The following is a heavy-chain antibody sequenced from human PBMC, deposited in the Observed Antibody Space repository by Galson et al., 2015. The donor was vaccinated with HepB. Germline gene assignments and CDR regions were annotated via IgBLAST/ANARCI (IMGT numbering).Heavy chain of an antibody. J-gene: IGHJ4*02. CDR3: ASIYSSGWYYVC. D-gene: IGHD6-19*01. V-gene: IGHV4-39*01. CDR2: IYYSGST. Sequence: LSLTCTVSGGSISSSSYYWGWIRQPPGKGLEWIGSIYYSGSTYYNPSLKSRVTISVDTSKNQFSLKLSSVTAADTAVYCCASIYSSGWYYVCWGQGTLVTVSS. CDR1: GGSISSSSYY.